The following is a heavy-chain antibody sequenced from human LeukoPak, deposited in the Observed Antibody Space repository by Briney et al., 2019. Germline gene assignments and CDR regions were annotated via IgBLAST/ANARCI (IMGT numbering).Heavy chain of an antibody. CDR2: FDPEDGET. V-gene: IGHV1-24*01. Sequence: ASVKVSCKVSGYTLTELSMHRVRQAPGKGLEWMGGFDPEDGETIYAQKFQGRVTMTEDTSTDTAYMELSSLRSEDAAVYYCATAAAGTPNYYYYYGMDVWGQGTTVTVSS. CDR3: ATAAAGTPNYYYYYGMDV. J-gene: IGHJ6*02. D-gene: IGHD6-13*01. CDR1: GYTLTELS.